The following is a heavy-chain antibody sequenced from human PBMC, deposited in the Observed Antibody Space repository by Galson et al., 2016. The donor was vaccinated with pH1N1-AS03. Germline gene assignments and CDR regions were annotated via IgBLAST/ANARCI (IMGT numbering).Heavy chain of an antibody. CDR1: GYSFTNYW. J-gene: IGHJ4*02. CDR3: ARQRAVRAFDY. CDR2: IYPADSDA. D-gene: IGHD3-10*01. V-gene: IGHV5-51*01. Sequence: QSGAEVKKPGQSLKISCESSGYSFTNYWIAWVRQLPGKGLEWMGIIYPADSDARYSPSFQGQVTISADKSNSTAYMQWNSLKASDTAMYYCARQRAVRAFDYWGQGTPVTVSS.